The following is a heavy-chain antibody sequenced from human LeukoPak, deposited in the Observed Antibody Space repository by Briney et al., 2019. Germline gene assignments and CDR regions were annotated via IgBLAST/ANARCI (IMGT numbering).Heavy chain of an antibody. V-gene: IGHV4-30-2*01. CDR3: ARVQAGYYDFWSGNNFDP. D-gene: IGHD3-3*01. J-gene: IGHJ5*02. CDR1: GGSISSGGYS. Sequence: SETLSLTCAVSGGSISSGGYSWSWIRQPPGKGLEWIGYIYHSGSTYYNPSLKSRVTISVDRSKNQFSLKLSSVTAADTAVYYCARVQAGYYDFWSGNNFDPWGQGTLVTVSS. CDR2: IYHSGST.